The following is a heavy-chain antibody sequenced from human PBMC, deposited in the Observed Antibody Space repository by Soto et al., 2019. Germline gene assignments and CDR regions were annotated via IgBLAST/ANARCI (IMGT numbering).Heavy chain of an antibody. Sequence: QVQLVESGGGVVQPGTSLRLSCVASGFTFNKFDMHWIRQTPDKRLQWVAFVAYDGINNYYTGSVKGRFSVSRDNSKNTVSLHMNNLGLEDTATYFCARGDQYDILHRYYAMDVWGPGTTVTISS. J-gene: IGHJ6*02. CDR1: GFTFNKFD. CDR3: ARGDQYDILHRYYAMDV. V-gene: IGHV3-30-3*01. D-gene: IGHD1-26*01. CDR2: VAYDGINN.